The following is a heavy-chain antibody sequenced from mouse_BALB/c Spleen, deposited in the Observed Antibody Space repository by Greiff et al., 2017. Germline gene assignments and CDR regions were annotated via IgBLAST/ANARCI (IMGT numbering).Heavy chain of an antibody. Sequence: VHLVESGPELVKPGASVKISCKASGYAFSSSWMNWVKQRPGQGLEWIGRIYPGDGDTNYNGKFKGKATLTADKSSSTAYMQLSSLTSVDSAVYFCARSGDWGSFAYWGQGTLVTVSA. V-gene: IGHV1-82*01. CDR2: IYPGDGDT. D-gene: IGHD4-1*01. CDR1: GYAFSSSW. CDR3: ARSGDWGSFAY. J-gene: IGHJ3*01.